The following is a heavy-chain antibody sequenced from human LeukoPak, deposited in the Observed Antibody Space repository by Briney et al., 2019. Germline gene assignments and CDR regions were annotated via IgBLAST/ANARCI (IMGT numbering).Heavy chain of an antibody. CDR1: GYTFTGYY. D-gene: IGHD5-12*01. CDR3: ARLLVATNTPVDY. Sequence: ASVKVSCKASGYTFTGYYMHWVRQAPGQGLEWMGWINPNSGGTNYAQKFQGRVTMTRDTSISTAYMELSRLRSDDTAVYYCARLLVATNTPVDYWGQGTLVTVSS. CDR2: INPNSGGT. J-gene: IGHJ4*02. V-gene: IGHV1-2*02.